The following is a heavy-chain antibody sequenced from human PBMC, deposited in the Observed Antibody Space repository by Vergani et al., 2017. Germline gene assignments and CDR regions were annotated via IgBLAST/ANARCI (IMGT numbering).Heavy chain of an antibody. CDR1: GGSISSYY. J-gene: IGHJ6*02. D-gene: IGHD2-2*01. Sequence: QVQLQESGPGLVKPSETLCLTCTVSGGSISSYYWSWIRQPPGKGLECFGYNYYSGSTNYNPSFKSRVTISVDTSKNQFSLKLSSVTAADTAVYYCARQGCCSXTSCYGYYYYGMDVWGQGTTVTVSS. CDR3: ARQGCCSXTSCYGYYYYGMDV. CDR2: NYYSGST. V-gene: IGHV4-59*01.